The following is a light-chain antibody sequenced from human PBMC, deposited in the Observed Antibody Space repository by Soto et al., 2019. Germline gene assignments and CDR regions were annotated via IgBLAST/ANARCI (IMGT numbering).Light chain of an antibody. J-gene: IGLJ2*01. CDR2: DVS. Sequence: QSALTQPRSVSGSPGQSVTISCTGTSSDVGTYNYVSWYQQHPGKAPKLMMYDVSQRPSGVPDRFSGSKSGNTASLTISGLLADDESDYYCCSYAGSSTSVFGGGTKLTVL. CDR1: SSDVGTYNY. V-gene: IGLV2-11*01. CDR3: CSYAGSSTSV.